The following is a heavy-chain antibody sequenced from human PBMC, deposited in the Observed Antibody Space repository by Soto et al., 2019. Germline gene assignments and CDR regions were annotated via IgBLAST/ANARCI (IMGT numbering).Heavy chain of an antibody. D-gene: IGHD2-8*01. V-gene: IGHV3-11*01. J-gene: IGHJ4*02. CDR1: GFTFGDYY. CDR2: ISNRGSDI. CDR3: ANFITYCKNGVCYFSEHGIY. Sequence: QVQLVESGGGLVKPGGSLRLSCEASGFTFGDYYMNWVRQAPGKGLEWVSYISNRGSDIDYADSVQGRFTISRDNAKNSLYLQMNSLRAEDTAVYYCANFITYCKNGVCYFSEHGIYWGQGTLVTVSS.